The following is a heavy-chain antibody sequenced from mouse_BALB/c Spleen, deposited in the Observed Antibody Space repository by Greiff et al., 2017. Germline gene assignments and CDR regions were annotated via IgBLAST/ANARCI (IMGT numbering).Heavy chain of an antibody. CDR2: ISSGSSTI. J-gene: IGHJ3*01. V-gene: IGHV5-17*02. CDR1: GFTFSSFG. CDR3: ARVGITTGFAY. D-gene: IGHD2-4*01. Sequence: EVKLVESGGGLVQPGGSRKLSCAASGFTFSSFGMHWVRQAPEKGLEWVAYISSGSSTIYYADTVKGRFTISRDNPKNTLFLQMTSLRSEDTAMYYCARVGITTGFAYWGQGTLVTVSA.